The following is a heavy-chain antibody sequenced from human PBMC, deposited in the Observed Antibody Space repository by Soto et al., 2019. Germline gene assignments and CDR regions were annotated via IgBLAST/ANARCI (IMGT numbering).Heavy chain of an antibody. CDR2: ISAYNGNT. V-gene: IGHV1-18*01. D-gene: IGHD3-10*01. J-gene: IGHJ4*02. Sequence: ASVKVSCKASGYTFTSYGISWVRQAPGQGLEWMGWISAYNGNTNYAQKLQGRVTMTTDTSTSTAYMELRSLRSDDTAVYYCARRGLWFGELLKPPYYFDYWGQGTLVTVSS. CDR1: GYTFTSYG. CDR3: ARRGLWFGELLKPPYYFDY.